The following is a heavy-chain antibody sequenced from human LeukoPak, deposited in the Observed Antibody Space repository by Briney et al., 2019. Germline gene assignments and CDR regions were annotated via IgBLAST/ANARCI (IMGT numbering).Heavy chain of an antibody. V-gene: IGHV3-74*03. CDR2: INEHGIP. CDR1: GFTFRNYW. D-gene: IGHD3-3*01. J-gene: IGHJ3*02. Sequence: GGSLRLSCAASGFTFRNYWMYWARQAPGKGLVWIANINEHGIPMYEDSVKGRFTISRDNARDTLYLQMNSLRVDDTAVYYCATNYDHDAFDIWGQGTMVTVSS. CDR3: ATNYDHDAFDI.